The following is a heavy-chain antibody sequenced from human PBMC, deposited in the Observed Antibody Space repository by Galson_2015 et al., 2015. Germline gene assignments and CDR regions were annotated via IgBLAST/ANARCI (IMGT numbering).Heavy chain of an antibody. V-gene: IGHV1-2*06. D-gene: IGHD3-10*01. CDR3: ARVVGRELLTIDY. J-gene: IGHJ4*02. CDR1: GYTFTGYY. CDR2: INPNSGGT. Sequence: SVKVSCKASGYTFTGYYMHWVRQAPGQGLEWMGRINPNSGGTNYAQKFQGRVTMTRDTSISTAYMELSRLRSDDTAVYYCARVVGRELLTIDYWGQGTLITVSS.